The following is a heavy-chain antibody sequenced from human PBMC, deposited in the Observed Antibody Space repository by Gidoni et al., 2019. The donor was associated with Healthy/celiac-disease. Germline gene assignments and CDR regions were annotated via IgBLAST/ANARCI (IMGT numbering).Heavy chain of an antibody. CDR3: ARWWGNI. CDR1: GGSISSGGYY. CDR2: IFYRGST. V-gene: IGHV4-31*03. Sequence: QVQLQESGTGLVKPAQTLSLTCSVSGGSISSGGYYWSWIRQHPGKGLEWIGYIFYRGSTYYNTSLKSRVTISVDRNANHLSLKLSSVTAADTAVYYCARWWGNIWGQGTMVTVSS. D-gene: IGHD2-15*01. J-gene: IGHJ3*02.